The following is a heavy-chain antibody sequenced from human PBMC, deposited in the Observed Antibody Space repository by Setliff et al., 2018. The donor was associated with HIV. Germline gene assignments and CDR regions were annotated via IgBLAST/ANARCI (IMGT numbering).Heavy chain of an antibody. V-gene: IGHV1-2*02. D-gene: IGHD2-2*01. Sequence: ASVKVSCKPSGYTFTGFYIHWVRQAPGQGLEWMGWINPDSGATKYAQKFQGRVTMTRDTSVTTAYLEVNSLRSHDTAIFYCVRAMGRSSTSLPLDYWGHGTLVTVSS. J-gene: IGHJ4*01. CDR1: GYTFTGFY. CDR3: VRAMGRSSTSLPLDY. CDR2: INPDSGAT.